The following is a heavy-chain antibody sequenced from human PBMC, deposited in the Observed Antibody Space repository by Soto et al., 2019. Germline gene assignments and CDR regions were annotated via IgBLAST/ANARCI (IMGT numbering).Heavy chain of an antibody. J-gene: IGHJ4*02. Sequence: EVQLLESGGGLVPPGGSLRLSCAASGFTFSSYAMSWVRQAPGEGLEWLAGITFRGDNTYYADSVKGRFTLSRDNSRNRLDLQMNSLKVEDTDLYYCAKRGTMGVFDNWGQGTLLTVSS. CDR3: AKRGTMGVFDN. D-gene: IGHD1-1*01. V-gene: IGHV3-23*01. CDR2: ITFRGDNT. CDR1: GFTFSSYA.